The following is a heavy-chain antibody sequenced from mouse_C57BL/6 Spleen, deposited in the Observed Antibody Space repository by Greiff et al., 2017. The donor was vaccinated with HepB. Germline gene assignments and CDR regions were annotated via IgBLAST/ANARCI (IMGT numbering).Heavy chain of an antibody. CDR3: TRGLYGSREDWYFDV. CDR1: GFTFSSYA. V-gene: IGHV5-9-1*02. Sequence: EVKLEESGEGLVKPGGSLKLSCAASGFTFSSYAMSWVRQTPEKRLEWVAYISSGGDYIYYADTVKGRFTISRDNARNTLYLQMSSLKSEDTAMYYCTRGLYGSREDWYFDVWGTGTTVTVSS. J-gene: IGHJ1*03. CDR2: ISSGGDYI. D-gene: IGHD1-1*01.